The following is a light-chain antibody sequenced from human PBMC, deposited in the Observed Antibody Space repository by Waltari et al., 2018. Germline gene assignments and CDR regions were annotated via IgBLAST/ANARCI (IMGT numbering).Light chain of an antibody. V-gene: IGKV1-5*03. CDR1: ENVPTA. CDR2: KSS. Sequence: DIQMAQSPSTLSASVGDRVTITCRASENVPTALAWYQLKPGQAPKHLIYKSSNLEGWVPTRFSGSGSGTDVTLTISSLQPEDFAFDYCQHQIRYPRTFGQGTKVEVK. CDR3: QHQIRYPRT. J-gene: IGKJ1*01.